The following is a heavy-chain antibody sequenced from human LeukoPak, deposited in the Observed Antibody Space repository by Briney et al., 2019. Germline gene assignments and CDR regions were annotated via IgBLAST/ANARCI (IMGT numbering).Heavy chain of an antibody. V-gene: IGHV4-34*01. CDR1: GGSFSGYY. J-gene: IGHJ4*02. Sequence: SETLSLTCAVYGGSFSGYYWSWIRQPPGKGLEWIWEINHSGSTNYNPSPKSRVTISVDTSKNQFSLKLSSVTAADTAVYYCARVGVEMATIGDYYFDYWGQGTLVTVSS. D-gene: IGHD5-24*01. CDR3: ARVGVEMATIGDYYFDY. CDR2: INHSGST.